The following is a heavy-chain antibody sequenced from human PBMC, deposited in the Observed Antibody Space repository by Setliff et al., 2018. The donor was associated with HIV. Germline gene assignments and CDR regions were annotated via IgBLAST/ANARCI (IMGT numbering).Heavy chain of an antibody. CDR2: IHTTGSP. V-gene: IGHV4-4*08. CDR1: GVYISNYH. J-gene: IGHJ4*02. CDR3: ARLLEGPDYSSDFRYFDWFPDV. D-gene: IGHD3-9*01. Sequence: NPSETLSLTCTISGVYISNYHWGWIRQPPGRGLEWIGSIHTTGSPKNNPSLQSRVSISIDMAKSLFSLELSSVTAADTAVYYCARLLEGPDYSSDFRYFDWFPDVWGQGTLVTVSS.